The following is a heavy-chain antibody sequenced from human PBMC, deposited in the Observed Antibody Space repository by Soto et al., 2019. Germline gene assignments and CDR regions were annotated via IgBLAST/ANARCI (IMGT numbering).Heavy chain of an antibody. V-gene: IGHV1-2*02. D-gene: IGHD4-17*01. CDR1: GYTFTAYD. CDR3: ARGIFTGTTRTDDN. J-gene: IGHJ1*01. CDR2: TNPNSATT. Sequence: ASVKVSCKASGYTFTAYDLHWVRQAPGQGLEWMGWTNPNSATTKYVGKFQGRVTMTRDTSISTAYMELTDLRSDDTAVYYCARGIFTGTTRTDDNRGQGTLVTVSS.